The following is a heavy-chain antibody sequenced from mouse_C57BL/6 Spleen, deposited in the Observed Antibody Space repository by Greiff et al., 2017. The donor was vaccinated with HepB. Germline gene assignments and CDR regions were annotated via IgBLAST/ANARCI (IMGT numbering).Heavy chain of an antibody. J-gene: IGHJ1*03. D-gene: IGHD1-1*01. Sequence: EVQLQQSGPELVKPGASVKISCKASGYTFTDYYMNWVKQSHGKSLEWIGDINPNNGGTSYNQKFKGKATLTVDKSSSTAYMELRSLTSEDSAVYSCERRGTTVVNWYFDVWGTGTPVTVSS. CDR3: ERRGTTVVNWYFDV. V-gene: IGHV1-26*01. CDR2: INPNNGGT. CDR1: GYTFTDYY.